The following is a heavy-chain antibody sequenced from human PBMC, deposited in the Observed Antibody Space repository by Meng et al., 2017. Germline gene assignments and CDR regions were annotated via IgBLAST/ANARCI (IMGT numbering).Heavy chain of an antibody. D-gene: IGHD5-24*01. V-gene: IGHV1-69*13. Sequence: SVKVSCKASGGTFSSYAISWVRQAPGQGLEWMGGIIPIFGTANYAQKFQGRVTITADESTSTAYMELSSLRSEATAVYYCARGLRDGYNYGPSAFYIWGQGTMVTVSS. CDR3: ARGLRDGYNYGPSAFYI. CDR2: IIPIFGTA. CDR1: GGTFSSYA. J-gene: IGHJ3*02.